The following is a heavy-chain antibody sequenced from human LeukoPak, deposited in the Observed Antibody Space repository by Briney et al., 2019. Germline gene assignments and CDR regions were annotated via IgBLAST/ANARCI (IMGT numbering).Heavy chain of an antibody. CDR2: INPSGGST. CDR3: ATAVTGNYFDY. J-gene: IGHJ4*02. V-gene: IGHV1-46*01. D-gene: IGHD4-11*01. CDR1: GYTFTGYY. Sequence: ASVKVSCKASGYTFTGYYMHWVRQAPGQGLEWMGIINPSGGSTSYAQKFQGRVTMTRDTSTSTVYMELSSLRSEDTAVYYCATAVTGNYFDYWGQGTLVTVSS.